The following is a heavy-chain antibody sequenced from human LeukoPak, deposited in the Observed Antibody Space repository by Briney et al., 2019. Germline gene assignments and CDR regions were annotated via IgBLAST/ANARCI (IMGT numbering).Heavy chain of an antibody. CDR2: IYTSGST. D-gene: IGHD6-13*01. Sequence: SETLSLTCTVSGGSISSYYWSWIRQPAGKGLEWIGRIYTSGSTNYNPSLKSRVTMSVDTSKNQFSLKLSSVTAADTAVYYCARSGQTRNSWYPYYYMDVWGKGTTVTISS. CDR3: ARSGQTRNSWYPYYYMDV. J-gene: IGHJ6*03. V-gene: IGHV4-4*07. CDR1: GGSISSYY.